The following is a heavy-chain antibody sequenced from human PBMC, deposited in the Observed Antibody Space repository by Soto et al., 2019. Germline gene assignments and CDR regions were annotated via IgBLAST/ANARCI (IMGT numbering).Heavy chain of an antibody. CDR1: GGTFSSYT. Sequence: QVQLVQSGAEVKKPGSSVKVSCKASGGTFSSYTISWVRQAPGQGLEWMGRIIPILGIANYAQKFQGRVTITADKSTSTDYMELSSLRSEDTAVYYCAREDSSGSYPLWGQGTLVTVSS. J-gene: IGHJ4*02. CDR2: IIPILGIA. V-gene: IGHV1-69*08. CDR3: AREDSSGSYPL. D-gene: IGHD6-19*01.